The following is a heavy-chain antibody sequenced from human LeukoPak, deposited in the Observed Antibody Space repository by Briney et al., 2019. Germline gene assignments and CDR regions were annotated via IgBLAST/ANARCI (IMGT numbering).Heavy chain of an antibody. Sequence: PGGSLRLSCAASGFTVSSNYMSWVRQAPGKGLEWVSVIYSGGSTFYADSVKGRFSISRDNSKNTLYLQMNSLRAEDTAVYYCARDPGRGAAGTHDYWGQGTLVTVSS. CDR2: IYSGGST. J-gene: IGHJ4*02. CDR3: ARDPGRGAAGTHDY. D-gene: IGHD6-13*01. CDR1: GFTVSSNY. V-gene: IGHV3-53*01.